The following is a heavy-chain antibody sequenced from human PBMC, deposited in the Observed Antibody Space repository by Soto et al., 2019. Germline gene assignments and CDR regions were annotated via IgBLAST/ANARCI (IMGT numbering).Heavy chain of an antibody. CDR2: IHHVGST. Sequence: SETLSLTCAVSSYSVSSDNWWSWVRQPPGKGLEWIGEIHHVGSTNYNPALKSRVTMSVDRSKNQFSLRLSSVTAADTAVYYCARTFDIWGQGTMVTVSS. J-gene: IGHJ3*02. CDR1: SYSVSSDNW. V-gene: IGHV4-4*02. CDR3: ARTFDI.